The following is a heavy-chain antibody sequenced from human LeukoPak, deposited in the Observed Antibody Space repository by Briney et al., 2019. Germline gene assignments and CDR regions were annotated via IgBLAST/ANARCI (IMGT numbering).Heavy chain of an antibody. Sequence: GGSLRLSCAASGFTFSSYAMSWVRQAPGKGLEWVSAISGSGGSTYYADSVKGRFTISRDNSKNTLYLQMNSLRAEDTAVYYCAKDLNDFWSGYRYYFDYWAQGTLVTVSS. CDR2: ISGSGGST. CDR3: AKDLNDFWSGYRYYFDY. J-gene: IGHJ4*02. V-gene: IGHV3-23*01. CDR1: GFTFSSYA. D-gene: IGHD3-3*01.